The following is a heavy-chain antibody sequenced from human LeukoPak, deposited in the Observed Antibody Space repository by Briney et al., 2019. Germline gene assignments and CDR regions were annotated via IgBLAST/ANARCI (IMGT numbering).Heavy chain of an antibody. CDR1: GFSFNNYA. Sequence: PGGSLRLSCAASGFSFNNYAMTWVRQAPGKGLECVSAISGSSGTTYYADSVKDRFTISRDNSKNTLYLQMASLRAEDTAVYYCARDNDYHDLLTFYAFDFWGQGTMVTVSS. D-gene: IGHD3-9*01. CDR3: ARDNDYHDLLTFYAFDF. CDR2: ISGSSGTT. V-gene: IGHV3-23*01. J-gene: IGHJ3*01.